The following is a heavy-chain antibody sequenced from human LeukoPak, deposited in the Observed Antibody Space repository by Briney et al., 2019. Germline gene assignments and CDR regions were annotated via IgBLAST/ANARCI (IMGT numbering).Heavy chain of an antibody. CDR3: AKTYSGSKYSYDY. Sequence: GGSLRLSCAASGFSFSNYDIHGVRQGSGTGLVWVSDYPGSVRGRFTISRKNDTKSFYLQMNSLYFQMNSLRAGDTAVYYCAKTYSGSKYSYDYWGQGTLVSVSS. D-gene: IGHD3-10*01. V-gene: IGHV3-13*01. J-gene: IGHJ4*02. CDR1: GFSFSNYD.